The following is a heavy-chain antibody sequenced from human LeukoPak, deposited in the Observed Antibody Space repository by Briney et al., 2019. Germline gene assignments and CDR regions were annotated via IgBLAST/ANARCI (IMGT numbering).Heavy chain of an antibody. CDR1: GYTFTSYD. D-gene: IGHD3-9*01. V-gene: IGHV1-8*01. CDR3: ARPLRYFDSYGMDV. J-gene: IGHJ6*02. Sequence: ASVKVSCKASGYTFTSYDINWVRQVTGQGLEWMGWMNPNSGNTGYAQKFQGRVTMTRNTSISTAYMELSSLRSEDTAVYYCARPLRYFDSYGMDVWGQGTTVTVSS. CDR2: MNPNSGNT.